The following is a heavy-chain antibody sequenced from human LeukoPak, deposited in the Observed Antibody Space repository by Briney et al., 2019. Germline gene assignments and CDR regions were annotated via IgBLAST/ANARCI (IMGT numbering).Heavy chain of an antibody. CDR3: ARGGLWYQLLSFNWFDP. CDR2: ISSSGSTI. D-gene: IGHD2-2*01. CDR1: GFTFDDYG. Sequence: GGSLRLSCAASGFTFDDYGMSWIRQAPGKGLEWVSYISSSGSTIYYADSVKGRFTISRDNAKNSLYLQMNSLRAEDTAVYYCARGGLWYQLLSFNWFDPWGQGTLVTVSS. J-gene: IGHJ5*02. V-gene: IGHV3-11*04.